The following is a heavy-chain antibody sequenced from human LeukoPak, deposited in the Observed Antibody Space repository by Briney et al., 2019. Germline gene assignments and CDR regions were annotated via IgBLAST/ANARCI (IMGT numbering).Heavy chain of an antibody. J-gene: IGHJ6*03. CDR2: ISGNAGST. CDR3: AKPKEPYYYYYYMDV. CDR1: GFTFSSYA. D-gene: IGHD1-26*01. Sequence: GGSLRLSCAASGFTFSSYAMSWVRQAPGKGLEWVSGISGNAGSTYYGGSVRGRFTISRDNSKNTLYLQMNSPRAEDTAVYYCAKPKEPYYYYYYMDVWGKGTTVTVSS. V-gene: IGHV3-23*01.